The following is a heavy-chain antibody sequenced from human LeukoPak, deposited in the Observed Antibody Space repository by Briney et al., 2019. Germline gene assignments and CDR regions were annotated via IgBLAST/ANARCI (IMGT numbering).Heavy chain of an antibody. J-gene: IGHJ4*02. CDR2: IYYSGSI. CDR3: ASQIVHGPTTYYYDSSGYYFGY. V-gene: IGHV4-39*01. D-gene: IGHD3-22*01. CDR1: GGSISSSSYF. Sequence: PPATLSLTCTVSGGSISSSSYFWGWIRQPPGEGLEWIGSIYYSGSIYYNPSLKGRVTISLDTSKNQFSLKLNSVTAADTAVYYCASQIVHGPTTYYYDSSGYYFGYWGQGTLVTVSS.